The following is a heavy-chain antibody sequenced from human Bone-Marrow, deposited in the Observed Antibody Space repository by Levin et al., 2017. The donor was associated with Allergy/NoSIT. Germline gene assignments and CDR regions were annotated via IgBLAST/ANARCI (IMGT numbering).Heavy chain of an antibody. Sequence: ETLSLTCAASGFTFDDSVMTWVRQAPGKGLEWVCGINWNGDNTGYADSVRGRFTIFRDNTKNSLFLQMNSLRAEDTAFYYCARVMTGSGSYDNSHESEDWGQGTLVTVSS. J-gene: IGHJ4*02. V-gene: IGHV3-20*04. CDR3: ARVMTGSGSYDNSHESED. CDR1: GFTFDDSV. D-gene: IGHD3-10*01. CDR2: INWNGDNT.